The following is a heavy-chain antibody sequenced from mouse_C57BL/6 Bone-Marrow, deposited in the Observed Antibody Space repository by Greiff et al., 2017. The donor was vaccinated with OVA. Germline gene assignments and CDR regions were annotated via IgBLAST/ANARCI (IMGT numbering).Heavy chain of an antibody. V-gene: IGHV10-1*01. CDR3: VRQGYYAMDY. J-gene: IGHJ4*01. Sequence: EVQLVESGGGLVQPKGSLKLSCAASGFSFNTYAMNWVRQAPGKGLEWVARIRSKSNNYATYYADSVKDRFTISRDDSESMLYLQMNNLKTEDTDMYYCVRQGYYAMDYWGQGTSVTVSS. CDR2: IRSKSNNYAT. CDR1: GFSFNTYA.